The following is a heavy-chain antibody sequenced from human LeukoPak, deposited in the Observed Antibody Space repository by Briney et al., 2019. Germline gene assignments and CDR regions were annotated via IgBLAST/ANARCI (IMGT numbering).Heavy chain of an antibody. CDR1: ADSLSSGGHY. CDR3: ARGGNRFGGFYFDC. CDR2: IHHSGRS. V-gene: IGHV4-31*03. J-gene: IGHJ4*02. Sequence: SSQTLSLTCTVSADSLSSGGHYWAWIRQFPGKGLESIGFIHHSGRSRHNPSLKDRVAISVDTSRKQFALKLSSVTAADTAMYYCARGGNRFGGFYFDCWGQGIQVIVSS. D-gene: IGHD3-10*01.